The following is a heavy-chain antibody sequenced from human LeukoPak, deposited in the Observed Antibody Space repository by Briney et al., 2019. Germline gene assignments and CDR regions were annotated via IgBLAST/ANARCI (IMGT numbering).Heavy chain of an antibody. V-gene: IGHV3-48*04. CDR3: AREGLTDAFDI. CDR1: GFTFRDHS. J-gene: IGHJ3*02. Sequence: GGSLRLSCAGSGFTFRDHSINWVRQAPGKGLEWVSYISSSSSTIYYADSVKGRFTISRDNAKNSLFLQMNSLRAEDTAVYYCAREGLTDAFDIWGQGTMVTVSS. CDR2: ISSSSSTI. D-gene: IGHD3-16*01.